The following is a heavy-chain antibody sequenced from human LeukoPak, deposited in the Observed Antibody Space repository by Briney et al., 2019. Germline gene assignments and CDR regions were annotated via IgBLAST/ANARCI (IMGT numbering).Heavy chain of an antibody. V-gene: IGHV3-11*01. CDR1: GFTFSDYY. D-gene: IGHD3-22*01. CDR2: ISSSGSTI. J-gene: IGHJ4*02. Sequence: GSLRLSCAASGFTFSDYYMSWIRQAPGKGLEWVSYISSSGSTIYYADSVKGRFTISRDNAKNSLYLQMNSLRAEDTAVYYCASIYYYDSSGDYWGQGTLVTVSS. CDR3: ASIYYYDSSGDY.